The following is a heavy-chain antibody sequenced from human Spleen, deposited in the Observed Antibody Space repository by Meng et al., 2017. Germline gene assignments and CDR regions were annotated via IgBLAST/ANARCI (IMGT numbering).Heavy chain of an antibody. Sequence: EVQLVESGGDLVQPGGSLRLSCAATGFTLSSHWIHWVRQVPGEGLQWASRMNRDGSITNYAVSVRGRFTISRDNAKNTVYLQMSGLRDEDTAVYYCVRDFGGWSDFWGQGTLVTVSS. CDR2: MNRDGSIT. CDR1: GFTLSSHW. J-gene: IGHJ5*01. V-gene: IGHV3-74*01. CDR3: VRDFGGWSDF. D-gene: IGHD3-3*01.